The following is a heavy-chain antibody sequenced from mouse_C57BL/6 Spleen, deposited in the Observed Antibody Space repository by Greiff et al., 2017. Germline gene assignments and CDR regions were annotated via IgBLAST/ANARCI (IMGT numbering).Heavy chain of an antibody. V-gene: IGHV1-82*01. CDR1: GYAFSSSW. D-gene: IGHD1-1*01. CDR3: ARDYGRNYYAMDY. J-gene: IGHJ4*01. CDR2: IYPGDGDT. Sequence: VQGVESGPELVKPGASVKISCKASGYAFSSSWMNWVKQRPGKGLEWIGRIYPGDGDTNYNGKFKGKATLTADKSSSTAYMQLSSLTSEDSAVYFCARDYGRNYYAMDYWGQGTSVTVSS.